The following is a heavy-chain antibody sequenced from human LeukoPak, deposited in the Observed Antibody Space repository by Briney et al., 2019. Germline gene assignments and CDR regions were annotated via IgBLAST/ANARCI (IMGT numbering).Heavy chain of an antibody. CDR2: IYYTGNT. Sequence: SETLSLTCTVSGGSVSSDNFYWSWIRQPPGKGLEWIGYIYYTGNTNYNPSLKSRVTISVDTSKNQFSLKLSSVTAADTAVYYCARGVYFDYWGQGALVTVSS. CDR3: ARGVYFDY. CDR1: GGSVSSDNFY. V-gene: IGHV4-61*01. J-gene: IGHJ4*02.